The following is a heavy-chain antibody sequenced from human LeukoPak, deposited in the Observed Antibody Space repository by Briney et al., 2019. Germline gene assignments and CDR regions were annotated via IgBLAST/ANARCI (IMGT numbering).Heavy chain of an antibody. J-gene: IGHJ4*02. CDR3: ARQLGVGVWALDR. V-gene: IGHV4-39*01. CDR2: IFYTGKI. Sequence: SETLSLTCDVSGDSITTEHYWWGWLRQPPGKGLEWIAIIFYTGKIHDNPSLRNRISMSVDTSKDQFSLRLSAVTAAGTAVYYCARQLGVGVWALDRWGQGTLVTVSS. CDR1: GDSITTEHYW. D-gene: IGHD3-16*01.